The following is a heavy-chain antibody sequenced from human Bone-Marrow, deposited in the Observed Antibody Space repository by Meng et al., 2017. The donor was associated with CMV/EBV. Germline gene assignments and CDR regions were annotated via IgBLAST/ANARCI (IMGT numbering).Heavy chain of an antibody. D-gene: IGHD3-16*01. J-gene: IGHJ6*02. V-gene: IGHV3-21*01. CDR3: ARSYKAVTFYYYYGMDV. CDR2: ISSSSSYI. CDR1: GFTFSSYS. Sequence: GESLKISCAASGFTFSSYSMNWVRQAPGKGLEWVSSISSSSSYIYYADSVKGRFTISRDNAKNSLYLQMNSLRAEDTAVYYCARSYKAVTFYYYYGMDVWGQGTTVTVSS.